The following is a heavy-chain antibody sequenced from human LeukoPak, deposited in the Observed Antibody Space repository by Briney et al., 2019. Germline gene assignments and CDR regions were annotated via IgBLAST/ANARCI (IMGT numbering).Heavy chain of an antibody. CDR2: INYSGRT. Sequence: PSETLSLTCTVSGGSISSSSYYWGWIRQPPGKGLEWIGHINYSGRTYYNPSLKSRVTMSVDTSKNQFSLKLSSVTAADTAVYYCATIRDTAHRYWYFDLWGRGTLVIVSS. D-gene: IGHD5-18*01. V-gene: IGHV4-39*07. CDR1: GGSISSSSYY. J-gene: IGHJ2*01. CDR3: ATIRDTAHRYWYFDL.